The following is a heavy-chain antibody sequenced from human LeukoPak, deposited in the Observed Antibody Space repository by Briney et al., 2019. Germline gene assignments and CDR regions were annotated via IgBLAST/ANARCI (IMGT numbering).Heavy chain of an antibody. Sequence: GGSLRLSCAASGFTFNNYAVTWVRQAPGMGLEWVSGIIDSGDITYYANSVKGRFTISRDNSKNTLYLQMNSLRAEDTAVYYCAKLGGQEVYNYYVGVWGKGTTVAVSS. CDR1: GFTFNNYA. CDR3: AKLGGQEVYNYYVGV. J-gene: IGHJ6*03. D-gene: IGHD3-16*01. CDR2: IIDSGDIT. V-gene: IGHV3-23*01.